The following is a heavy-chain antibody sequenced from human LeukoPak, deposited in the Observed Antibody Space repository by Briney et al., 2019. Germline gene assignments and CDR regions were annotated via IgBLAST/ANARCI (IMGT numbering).Heavy chain of an antibody. J-gene: IGHJ3*02. V-gene: IGHV1-18*01. Sequence: ASVKVSCKASSYTFTSYGISWVRQAPGQGLEWMGWISAYNGKTNYAQKLQGRITMTTDTSTSTAYMELRSLRSDDTAVYYCARDLRELSYAFDIWGQGTMVTVSS. CDR2: ISAYNGKT. D-gene: IGHD3-16*02. CDR1: SYTFTSYG. CDR3: ARDLRELSYAFDI.